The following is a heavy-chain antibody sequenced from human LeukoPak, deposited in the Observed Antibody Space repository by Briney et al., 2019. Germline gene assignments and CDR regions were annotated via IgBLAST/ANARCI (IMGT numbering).Heavy chain of an antibody. CDR3: ASNHGSGSYSFWFDP. J-gene: IGHJ5*02. V-gene: IGHV3-30*04. CDR2: ISYDGSNK. D-gene: IGHD3-10*01. Sequence: PGRSLRLSCAASGFTFSSYAMHWVRQAPGKGLEWVAVISYDGSNKYYADSVKGRFTISRDNSKNALYLQMNSLRAEDTAVYYCASNHGSGSYSFWFDPWGQGTLVTVSS. CDR1: GFTFSSYA.